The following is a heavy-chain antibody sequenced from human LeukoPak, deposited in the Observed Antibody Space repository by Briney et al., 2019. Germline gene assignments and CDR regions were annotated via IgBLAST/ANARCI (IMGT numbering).Heavy chain of an antibody. CDR1: GGSISSGSYY. D-gene: IGHD4-17*01. CDR2: IYTSGST. J-gene: IGHJ6*03. CDR3: ARDIYATVTRGYYYYYMDV. Sequence: PSQTLSLTCTVSGGSISSGSYYWSWIRQPAGKGLEWIGRIYTSGSTNYNPSLKSRVTISVDTSKNQFSLKLTSVTAADMAVYYCARDIYATVTRGYYYYYMDVWGKGTTVTISS. V-gene: IGHV4-61*02.